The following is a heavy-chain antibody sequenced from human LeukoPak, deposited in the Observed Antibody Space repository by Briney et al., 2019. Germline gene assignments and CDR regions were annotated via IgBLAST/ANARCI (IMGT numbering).Heavy chain of an antibody. CDR3: ARATTILIDY. V-gene: IGHV3-21*01. CDR2: ISSSSGYI. CDR1: GFTFSSYR. Sequence: GGSLRLSCAASGFTFSSYRMNWVRQAPGKGLEWVSSISSSSGYIYYADSVKGRFTISRDNAKNSLYLQMNSLRAEDTAVYYCARATTILIDYWGQGTLVTVSS. D-gene: IGHD5-12*01. J-gene: IGHJ4*02.